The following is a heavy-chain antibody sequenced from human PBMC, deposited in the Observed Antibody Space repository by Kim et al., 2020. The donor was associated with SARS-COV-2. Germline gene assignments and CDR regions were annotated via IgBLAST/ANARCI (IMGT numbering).Heavy chain of an antibody. V-gene: IGHV3-30*18. D-gene: IGHD2-15*01. CDR1: GFTFSSYG. CDR3: AKTLGYCSGGSCRPYYYYYYGMDV. J-gene: IGHJ6*02. Sequence: GGSLRLSCAASGFTFSSYGMYWVRQAPGKGLEWVAVISYDGSNKYYADSVNGRFTISRDNSKNTLYLQMNSLRAEDTAVYYCAKTLGYCSGGSCRPYYYYYYGMDVWGQAATVTVSS. CDR2: ISYDGSNK.